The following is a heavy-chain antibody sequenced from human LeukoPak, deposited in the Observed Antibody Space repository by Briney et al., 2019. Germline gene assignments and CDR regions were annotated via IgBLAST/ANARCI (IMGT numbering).Heavy chain of an antibody. V-gene: IGHV3-74*01. D-gene: IGHD6-19*01. CDR3: AKDHSIAVAGTNYFDY. CDR2: INSDGSST. J-gene: IGHJ4*02. Sequence: GGSLRLSCAASGFTFSSYWMHWVRQAPGKGLVWVSRINSDGSSTSYADSVRGRFTISRDNAKNTLYLQMNSLRAEDTAVYYCAKDHSIAVAGTNYFDYWGQGTLVTVS. CDR1: GFTFSSYW.